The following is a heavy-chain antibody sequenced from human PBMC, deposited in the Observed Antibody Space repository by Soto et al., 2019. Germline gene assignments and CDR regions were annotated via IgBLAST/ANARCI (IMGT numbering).Heavy chain of an antibody. Sequence: PGGSLRLSCAASGFTFSRYAMSWLRQAPGKGLEWVSAISGSGGSTYYADSVKGRFTISRDNSKNTLYLQMNSLRAEDTAVYYCASQAVAALCNPSSSGMDARAQGNTLTISS. D-gene: IGHD6-19*01. CDR3: ASQAVAALCNPSSSGMDA. CDR2: ISGSGGST. J-gene: IGHJ6*02. CDR1: GFTFSRYA. V-gene: IGHV3-23*01.